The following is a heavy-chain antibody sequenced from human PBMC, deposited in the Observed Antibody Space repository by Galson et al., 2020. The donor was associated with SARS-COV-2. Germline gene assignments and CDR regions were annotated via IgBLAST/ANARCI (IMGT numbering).Heavy chain of an antibody. D-gene: IGHD1-26*01. J-gene: IGHJ4*02. CDR2: IYTGVKT. CDR3: ARESRWDLYLDH. CDR1: GGSISSGSYY. V-gene: IGHV4-61*02. Sequence: SQTLSLTCTVPGGSISSGSYYWSWIRQPAGTGLEWIGRIYTGVKTNYNPSLKSRVTIAVDTSKNQFALKLSSVTAAGTAVYYCARESRWDLYLDHWGQGALVTVSS.